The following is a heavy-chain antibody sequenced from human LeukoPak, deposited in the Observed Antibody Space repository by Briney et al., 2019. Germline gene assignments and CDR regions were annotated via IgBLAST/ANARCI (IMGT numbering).Heavy chain of an antibody. CDR2: IYPADSDT. CDR1: GYSLTNYW. D-gene: IGHD2-2*01. CDR3: ARGYCSSTSCYFDY. J-gene: IGHJ4*02. V-gene: IGHV5-51*01. Sequence: GESLKISCKGSGYSLTNYWIAWVRQMPGKGLEWMGIIYPADSDTRYSPSFQGQVTISADKSINTAYLQWSSLKASDTAMYYCARGYCSSTSCYFDYWGQGTLVTVSS.